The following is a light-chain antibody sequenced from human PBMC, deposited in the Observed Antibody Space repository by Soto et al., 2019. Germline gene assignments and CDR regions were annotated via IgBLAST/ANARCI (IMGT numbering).Light chain of an antibody. CDR3: TSYAGSDIWV. CDR1: SSDVGAYNY. Sequence: QSALTQPPSASGSPGQSVTISCTGTSSDVGAYNYVSWYQQYPGKAPKLMIYEVSKRPSGVPDRFSGSKSGKTASLTVSGLQDEDEADYYCTSYAGSDIWVFGGGTKLTVL. J-gene: IGLJ3*02. V-gene: IGLV2-8*01. CDR2: EVS.